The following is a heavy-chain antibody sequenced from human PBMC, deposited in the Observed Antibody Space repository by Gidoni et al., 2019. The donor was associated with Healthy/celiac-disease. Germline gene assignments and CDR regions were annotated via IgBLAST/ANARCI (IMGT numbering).Heavy chain of an antibody. D-gene: IGHD3-3*01. Sequence: GGGVVQPGRSLRLSCAASGFTFSSYGMHWVRQAPGKGLEWVAVIWYDGSNKYYADSVKGRFTISRDNSKNTLYLQMNSLRAEDTAVYYCARDGITIFGVAGDWYSDLWGRGTLVTVSS. CDR1: GFTFSSYG. J-gene: IGHJ2*01. CDR2: IWYDGSNK. CDR3: ARDGITIFGVAGDWYSDL. V-gene: IGHV3-33*01.